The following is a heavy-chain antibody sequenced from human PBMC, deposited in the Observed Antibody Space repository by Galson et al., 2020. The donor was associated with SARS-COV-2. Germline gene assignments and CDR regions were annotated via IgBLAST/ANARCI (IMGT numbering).Heavy chain of an antibody. CDR3: ARHGEPFTVSGVALQPLDF. D-gene: IGHD3-3*01. CDR2: IDPNDSHA. Sequence: GESLKISCQASGSTSTNFWLSWVRHMPGKGLEWMGTIDPNDSHAKYSPSFQGHVTISIDKSISTAYLLWKRLEASDTAMYYCARHGEPFTVSGVALQPLDFWGQGTLGAGSS. CDR1: GSTSTNFW. J-gene: IGHJ4*02. V-gene: IGHV5-10-1*01.